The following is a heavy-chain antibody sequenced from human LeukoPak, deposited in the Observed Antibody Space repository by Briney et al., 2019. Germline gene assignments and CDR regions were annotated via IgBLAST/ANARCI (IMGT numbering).Heavy chain of an antibody. CDR1: GGSISSGDYY. V-gene: IGHV4-30-4*01. D-gene: IGHD6-13*01. CDR2: IYYSGST. Sequence: SETLSLTCTVSGGSISSGDYYWSWIRQPPGKGLEWIGLIYYSGSTYYNPSLKSRITISVDTSKNQFSLKLNSVTAADTAVYYCARRDSSNWGFDPWGQGTLVTVSS. CDR3: ARRDSSNWGFDP. J-gene: IGHJ5*02.